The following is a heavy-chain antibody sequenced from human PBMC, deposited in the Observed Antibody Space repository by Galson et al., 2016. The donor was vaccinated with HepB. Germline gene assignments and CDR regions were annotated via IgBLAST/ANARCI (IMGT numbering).Heavy chain of an antibody. V-gene: IGHV3-7*01. CDR1: GFSFSSNW. Sequence: SLRLSCAASGFSFSSNWMLWIRQAPEKGLEWVASINEDGTEKFYVDLVKGRFTISRDNAKSSLYLEMNSLRVEDTAVYSCVTWNGWGQGTLVTVSS. CDR2: INEDGTEK. J-gene: IGHJ4*02. D-gene: IGHD1-1*01. CDR3: VTWNG.